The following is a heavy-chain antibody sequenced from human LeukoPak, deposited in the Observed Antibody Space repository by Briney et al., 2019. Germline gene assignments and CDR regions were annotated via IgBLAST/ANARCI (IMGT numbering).Heavy chain of an antibody. CDR1: GFTFSSCA. Sequence: GGSLRLSCAASGFTFSSCAMSWVRQAPGKGLEWVSAISGSGGSTYYADSVKGRFTISRDNSKNTLYLQMNSLRAEDTAVYYCAKDLTFYGRGYFDYWGQGTLVTVSS. V-gene: IGHV3-23*01. J-gene: IGHJ4*02. D-gene: IGHD4-17*01. CDR3: AKDLTFYGRGYFDY. CDR2: ISGSGGST.